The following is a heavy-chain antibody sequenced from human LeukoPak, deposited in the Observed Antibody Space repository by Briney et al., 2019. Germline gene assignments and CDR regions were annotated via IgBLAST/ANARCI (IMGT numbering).Heavy chain of an antibody. CDR3: ARVFHDSSGYYPYYFDY. J-gene: IGHJ4*02. D-gene: IGHD3-22*01. V-gene: IGHV1-46*01. Sequence: ASVKVSCKASGYTFTSYYMHWVRQPPGQGLEWMGIINPSGGSTSYAQKFQGRVTMTRDTSTSTVYMELSSLRSEDTAVYYCARVFHDSSGYYPYYFDYWGQGTLVTVSS. CDR2: INPSGGST. CDR1: GYTFTSYY.